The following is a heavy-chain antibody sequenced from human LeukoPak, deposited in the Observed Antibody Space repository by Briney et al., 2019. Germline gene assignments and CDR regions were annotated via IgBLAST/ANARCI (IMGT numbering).Heavy chain of an antibody. J-gene: IGHJ4*02. Sequence: GGSLRLSCSASGFIFNSYAMHWVRQAPGKGLEYVSSISSNGGSTYYPDSLKGRFTISRDNSKNTLYLQMSSLRAEDTALYYCAKEGTSSTWTFDYWGQGTQVTVSS. CDR1: GFIFNSYA. V-gene: IGHV3-64D*09. CDR3: AKEGTSSTWTFDY. D-gene: IGHD6-13*01. CDR2: ISSNGGST.